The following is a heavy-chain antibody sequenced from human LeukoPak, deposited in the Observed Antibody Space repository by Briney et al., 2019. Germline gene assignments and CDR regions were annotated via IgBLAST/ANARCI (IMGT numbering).Heavy chain of an antibody. D-gene: IGHD6-19*01. Sequence: PGGSLRLSCAASRFTFSNFGMHWVRQAPGKGLEWVAFIRNDGSTKYYADSVKGRFTISRDNSKNTLYLQVNSLRTEDTAVYHCAKDSLVSSGWSTGWVFDYWGQGTLVTVSS. CDR1: RFTFSNFG. J-gene: IGHJ4*02. CDR2: IRNDGSTK. CDR3: AKDSLVSSGWSTGWVFDY. V-gene: IGHV3-30*02.